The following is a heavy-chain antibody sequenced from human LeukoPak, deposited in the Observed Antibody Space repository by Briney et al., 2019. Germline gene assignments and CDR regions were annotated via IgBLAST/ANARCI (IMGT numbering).Heavy chain of an antibody. Sequence: GGSLRLSCAASGFTFSSYWMSWVRQAPGKGLEWVAVISYDGSNKYYADSVKGRFTISRDNSKNTLYLQMNSLRAEDTAVYYCARDHRYDFWSGYYIRGAFDYWGQGTLVTVSS. D-gene: IGHD3-3*01. CDR1: GFTFSSYW. J-gene: IGHJ4*02. V-gene: IGHV3-30*03. CDR3: ARDHRYDFWSGYYIRGAFDY. CDR2: ISYDGSNK.